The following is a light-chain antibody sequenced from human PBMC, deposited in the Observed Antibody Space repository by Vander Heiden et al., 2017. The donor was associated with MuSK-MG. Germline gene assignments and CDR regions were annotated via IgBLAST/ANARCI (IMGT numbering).Light chain of an antibody. CDR1: TSAVGGYTY. V-gene: IGLV2-14*03. CDR3: SSFRSSSTVVV. Sequence: SALTPPASVSGSPGRSLTISCPGTTSAVGGYTYVSWYQHHPGKAPNLIIFDDTYRPSGVSNRFSGSKSGDTAALTISGLQAEDAADYYCSSFRSSSTVVVFGGGTKLTVL. CDR2: DDT. J-gene: IGLJ2*01.